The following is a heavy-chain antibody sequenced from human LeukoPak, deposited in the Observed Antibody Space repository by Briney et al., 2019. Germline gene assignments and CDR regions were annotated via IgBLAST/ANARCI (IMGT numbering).Heavy chain of an antibody. CDR2: IYTTGIT. V-gene: IGHV3-53*01. Sequence: PGGSLRLSCAASGFTFSNAWMSWVRQAPGKGLEWVSVIYTTGITYYADSVKGRFTISRDNSKNTLFLQMNSLRAEDTAVYYCARGQGEYWGQGTLVTFSS. J-gene: IGHJ4*02. D-gene: IGHD3-10*01. CDR3: ARGQGEY. CDR1: GFTFSNAW.